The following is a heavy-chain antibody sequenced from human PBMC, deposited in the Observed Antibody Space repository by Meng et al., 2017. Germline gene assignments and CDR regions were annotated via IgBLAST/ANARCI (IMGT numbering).Heavy chain of an antibody. V-gene: IGHV6-1*02. CDR2: AYYRSKWYH. Sequence: QLLHPGPGLVKPPQTLQLTGAISGDRVSSNIAALNWIRQSPSRGLEWLGRAYYRSKWYHDYAESVKSRISIDPDTSKNQFSLQLRSVTPEDSAVYYCARGSYSFDSWGQRTLVTVSS. CDR3: ARGSYSFDS. D-gene: IGHD1-26*01. J-gene: IGHJ4*02. CDR1: GDRVSSNIAA.